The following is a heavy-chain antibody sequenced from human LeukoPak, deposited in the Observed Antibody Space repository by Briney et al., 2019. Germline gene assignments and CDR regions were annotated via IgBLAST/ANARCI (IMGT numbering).Heavy chain of an antibody. CDR1: GGSINSYY. Sequence: SETLSLTCTVSGGSINSYYWGWIRQPPGKGLEWIGYISYSGGTNYNPSLKSRVTISSDTPKNQLSLELRSVTAADTAVYYCARNADLSGYFYYFGYWGQGVLVTVSA. CDR3: ARNADLSGYFYYFGY. V-gene: IGHV4-59*01. J-gene: IGHJ4*02. D-gene: IGHD3-9*01. CDR2: ISYSGGT.